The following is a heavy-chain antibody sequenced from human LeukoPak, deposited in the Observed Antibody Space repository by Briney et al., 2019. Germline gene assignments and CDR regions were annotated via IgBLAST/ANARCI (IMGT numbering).Heavy chain of an antibody. Sequence: GGSLRLSCAASGFTFSSYSMNWVRQAPGKGLEWVSSISSRSRNIYYADSVKGRFTISRDNAKNSLYLQMNSLRAEDTAVYYCARRYCSSTNCYAFDSWGQGTLVTVSS. CDR2: ISSRSRNI. V-gene: IGHV3-21*01. J-gene: IGHJ4*02. CDR3: ARRYCSSTNCYAFDS. CDR1: GFTFSSYS. D-gene: IGHD2-2*01.